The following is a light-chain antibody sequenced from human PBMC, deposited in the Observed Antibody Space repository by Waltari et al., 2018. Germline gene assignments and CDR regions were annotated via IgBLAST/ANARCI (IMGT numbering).Light chain of an antibody. CDR3: QVWHADVDPGV. J-gene: IGLJ1*01. CDR2: YDS. CDR1: NIASYS. V-gene: IGLV3-21*04. Sequence: SYVLTQPPSVSVAPGETASITCGGDNIASYSVHWYQQKPGQAPVLVIFYDSDRPSGIPARFSGSNSGNTATLTITSVEAGDEARYYCQVWHADVDPGVFGTGTEVTVL.